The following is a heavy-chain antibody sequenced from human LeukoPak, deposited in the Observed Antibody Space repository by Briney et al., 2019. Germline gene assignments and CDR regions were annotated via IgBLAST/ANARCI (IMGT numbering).Heavy chain of an antibody. Sequence: PSETLSLTCTVSGGSISSYYWSWIRQPPGKGLEWIGYIYYSGSTNYNPSLKSRVTISVDTSKNQFSLKLSSVTAADTAVYYCARSYYDSSFHPYDAFDIWGQGTMVTVSS. D-gene: IGHD3-22*01. CDR3: ARSYYDSSFHPYDAFDI. CDR1: GGSISSYY. V-gene: IGHV4-59*01. J-gene: IGHJ3*02. CDR2: IYYSGST.